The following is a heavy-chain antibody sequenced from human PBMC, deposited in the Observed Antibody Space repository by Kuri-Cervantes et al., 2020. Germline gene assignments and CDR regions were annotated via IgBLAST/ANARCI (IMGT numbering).Heavy chain of an antibody. CDR1: GFTFDDYA. CDR3: AKVRMAGGGWYGNWFDP. Sequence: SLKISCAASGFTFDDYAMHWVRQVPGRGREWVSGISWNSGTIGYADSVKGRFTISRDNAKNSLYLQMNSLRAEDTAVYYCAKVRMAGGGWYGNWFDPWGQGTLVTVSS. V-gene: IGHV3-9*01. J-gene: IGHJ5*02. D-gene: IGHD6-19*01. CDR2: ISWNSGTI.